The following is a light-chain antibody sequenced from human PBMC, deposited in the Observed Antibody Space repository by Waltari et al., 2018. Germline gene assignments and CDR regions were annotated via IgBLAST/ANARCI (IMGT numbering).Light chain of an antibody. CDR1: SSNTGAGYD. CDR3: QSYDSSLSAL. J-gene: IGLJ1*01. Sequence: QSVLTQPPSVSGAPGQRVTISCTGISSNTGAGYDVHWYQQLPGTAPKLLIYGNSNRPSGVPDRFSGSKSGTSASLAITGLQAEDEADYYCQSYDSSLSALFGTGTKVTVL. V-gene: IGLV1-40*01. CDR2: GNS.